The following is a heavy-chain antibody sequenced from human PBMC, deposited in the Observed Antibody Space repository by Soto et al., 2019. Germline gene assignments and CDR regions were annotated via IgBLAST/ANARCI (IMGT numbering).Heavy chain of an antibody. CDR2: ISGSGGST. D-gene: IGHD2-21*02. J-gene: IGHJ4*02. V-gene: IGHV3-23*01. CDR3: ARDKRDSYGDYADY. Sequence: GGSLRLSCAASGFTFSSYAMSWVRQAPGKGLEWVSAISGSGGSTYYADSVKGRFTISRDNSMSTLYLQMNSLRTEDTAVYYCARDKRDSYGDYADYWGQGTLVTVSS. CDR1: GFTFSSYA.